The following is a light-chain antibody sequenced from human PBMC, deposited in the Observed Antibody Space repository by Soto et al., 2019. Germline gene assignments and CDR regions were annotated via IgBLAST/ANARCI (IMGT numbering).Light chain of an antibody. V-gene: IGKV3-20*01. Sequence: EIVLTQSPGTLSLSPGESATLSCRASQNVISSYLAWYQQKPGQAPRLLIFGASNRASGIPDRFSGSGSGTDFTLIISRLEPEDFAVYYCQQYGSSPQTFGQGTKLEIK. CDR2: GAS. CDR1: QNVISSY. J-gene: IGKJ2*01. CDR3: QQYGSSPQT.